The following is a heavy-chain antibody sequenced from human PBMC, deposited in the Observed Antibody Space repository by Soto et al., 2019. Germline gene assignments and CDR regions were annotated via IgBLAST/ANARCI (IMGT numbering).Heavy chain of an antibody. D-gene: IGHD5-18*01. Sequence: EVQLVESGGGLVQPGGSLRLSCAASGFSFSTYWIHWVRQAPGKGLVWVSRIKTDGSSTDYAASVKGRFTISRDNAKNTLYLQSNSLTAEDTAVYYCAKMEGNTYGLFHWGQGTLVTVSS. CDR1: GFSFSTYW. CDR3: AKMEGNTYGLFH. V-gene: IGHV3-74*01. CDR2: IKTDGSST. J-gene: IGHJ4*02.